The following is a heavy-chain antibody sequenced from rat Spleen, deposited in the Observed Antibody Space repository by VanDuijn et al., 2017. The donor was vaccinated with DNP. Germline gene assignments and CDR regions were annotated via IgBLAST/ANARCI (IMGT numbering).Heavy chain of an antibody. CDR1: GFTFNNYW. CDR3: AKGGDYGGFDY. D-gene: IGHD1-11*01. CDR2: INTDGGST. Sequence: EVQLVESGGGLVQPGRSLKLSCVASGFTFNNYWMYWIRQTPGRGLEWVASINTDGGSTHYPDSVKGRFTISRDNAENTVNLQMNSLRSEDIATYYCAKGGDYGGFDYWGQGTLVTVSS. J-gene: IGHJ3*01. V-gene: IGHV5-58*01.